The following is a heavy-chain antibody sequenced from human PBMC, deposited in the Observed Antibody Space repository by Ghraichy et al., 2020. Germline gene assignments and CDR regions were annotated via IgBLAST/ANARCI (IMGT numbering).Heavy chain of an antibody. CDR2: MYYSGST. D-gene: IGHD4-17*01. CDR3: ARRLTTVTTTWFDP. Sequence: SETLSLTCTVSGDSISSSGYYWDWIRQPPGKGLEWIASMYYSGSTYYNPSLKSRVTKSIDTSKNQFSLNLNSVTAADTAVYYCARRLTTVTTTWFDPWGQGTLVTVSS. J-gene: IGHJ5*02. CDR1: GDSISSSGYY. V-gene: IGHV4-39*01.